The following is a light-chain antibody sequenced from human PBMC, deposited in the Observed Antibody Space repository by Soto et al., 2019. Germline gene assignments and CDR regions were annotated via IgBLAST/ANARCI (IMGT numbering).Light chain of an antibody. CDR3: QQYNNWPRT. J-gene: IGKJ1*01. V-gene: IGKV3-15*01. CDR1: QSVSSSY. Sequence: EIVLTQSPGTLSLSPGERATLSCRASQSVSSSYLAWYQQKPGQASRLLIYGASTRATGIPARFSGSGSGTEFTLTINSLQSEDFAVYYCQQYNNWPRTFGQGTKVDIK. CDR2: GAS.